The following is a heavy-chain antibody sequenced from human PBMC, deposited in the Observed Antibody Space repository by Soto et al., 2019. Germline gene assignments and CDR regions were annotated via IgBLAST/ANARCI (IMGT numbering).Heavy chain of an antibody. CDR1: GYTFTSYA. D-gene: IGHD3-10*01. Sequence: QVQLVQSGAEVKKPGASVKVSCKASGYTFTSYAMHWVRQAPGQRLEWMGWINAGNGNTKYSQKFQGRVTITRDTSASTAYMELSSLRSEDTAVYYFARVGGTMVRGVIDYWGQGTLVTVSS. V-gene: IGHV1-3*01. CDR3: ARVGGTMVRGVIDY. J-gene: IGHJ4*02. CDR2: INAGNGNT.